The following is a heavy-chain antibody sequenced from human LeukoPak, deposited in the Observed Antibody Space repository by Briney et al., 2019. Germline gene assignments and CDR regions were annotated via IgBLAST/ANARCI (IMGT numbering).Heavy chain of an antibody. CDR2: IKQDGSEK. V-gene: IGHV3-7*01. J-gene: IGHJ5*02. CDR1: GFIFSSYW. CDR3: ARVSLLYDSNDIVGNWFDP. D-gene: IGHD3-22*01. Sequence: GGSLRLSCAASGFIFSSYWMSWVRQAPGKGLEWVANIKQDGSEKYYVDSVKGRFTISRDNAKNSLYLQMNSLRAEDTAVYYCARVSLLYDSNDIVGNWFDPWGQGTLVTVSS.